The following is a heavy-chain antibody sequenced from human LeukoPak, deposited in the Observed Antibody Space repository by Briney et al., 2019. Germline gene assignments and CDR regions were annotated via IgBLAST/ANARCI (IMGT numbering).Heavy chain of an antibody. CDR3: ARRGIQLWLGRYDY. Sequence: GGSLRLSCAASGFTFSSYAMNWVRQAPGKGPEWVSIISGSGGSIYYADSVKGRFTISRDNSKNTLYLQMNTLRAEDTAVYYCARRGIQLWLGRYDYWGQGTLVTVSS. D-gene: IGHD5-18*01. CDR2: ISGSGGSI. V-gene: IGHV3-23*01. CDR1: GFTFSSYA. J-gene: IGHJ4*02.